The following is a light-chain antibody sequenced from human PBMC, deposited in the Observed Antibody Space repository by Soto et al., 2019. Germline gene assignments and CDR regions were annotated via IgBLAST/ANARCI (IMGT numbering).Light chain of an antibody. CDR3: QQRSNWPLT. J-gene: IGKJ4*01. Sequence: EIVLTQSPATLSLSPGERATLSCKASQSVIRYLDWYQQKPGQAPRLLIYDASNRATGIPARFSGSGSGADFTLTISSLEPEDFAVYYCQQRSNWPLTFGGGTKVEVK. CDR2: DAS. CDR1: QSVIRY. V-gene: IGKV3-11*01.